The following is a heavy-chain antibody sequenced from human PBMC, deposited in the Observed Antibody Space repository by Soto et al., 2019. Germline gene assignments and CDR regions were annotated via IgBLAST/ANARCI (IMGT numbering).Heavy chain of an antibody. Sequence: GGSLRLSCAASGFTFSSYWMSWVRQAPGKGLEWVANIKQDGSEKYYVDSVKGRFTISRDNAKNSLYLQMNSLRAEDTAVYYCAGITMIAGDGYGMDVWGQGTTVTVSS. D-gene: IGHD3-22*01. CDR1: GFTFSSYW. CDR3: AGITMIAGDGYGMDV. V-gene: IGHV3-7*01. CDR2: IKQDGSEK. J-gene: IGHJ6*02.